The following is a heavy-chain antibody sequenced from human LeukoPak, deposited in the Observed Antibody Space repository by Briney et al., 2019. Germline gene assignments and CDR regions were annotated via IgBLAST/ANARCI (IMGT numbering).Heavy chain of an antibody. CDR1: GGSFSGYY. CDR2: INHSGST. D-gene: IGHD6-13*01. Sequence: PSETLSLTCAVYGGSFSGYYWSWIRQPPGKGLEWIGEINHSGSTNYNPSLKSRVTISVDTSKNQFSLKLSSVTAADTAVYYCARAGDSYSSSWPNWFDPWGQGTLVTVSS. V-gene: IGHV4-34*01. J-gene: IGHJ5*02. CDR3: ARAGDSYSSSWPNWFDP.